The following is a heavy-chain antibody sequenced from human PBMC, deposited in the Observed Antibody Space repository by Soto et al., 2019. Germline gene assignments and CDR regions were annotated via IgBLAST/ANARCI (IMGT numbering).Heavy chain of an antibody. D-gene: IGHD3-3*01. J-gene: IGHJ5*02. V-gene: IGHV4-31*03. Sequence: SETLSLTCTVSGGSISSGGYYWSWIRQHPGKGLEWIGYIYYSGSTYYNPSLKSRVTISVDTSKNQFSLKLSSVTAADTAVYYCARTSFWSGYFPTNWFDPWGQGTLVTVSS. CDR3: ARTSFWSGYFPTNWFDP. CDR1: GGSISSGGYY. CDR2: IYYSGST.